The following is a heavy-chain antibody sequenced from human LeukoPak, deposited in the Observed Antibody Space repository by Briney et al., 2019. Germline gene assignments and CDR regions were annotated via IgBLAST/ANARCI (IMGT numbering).Heavy chain of an antibody. V-gene: IGHV3-23*01. CDR1: GFTCAGNA. CDR3: AKDIQLSA. J-gene: IGHJ3*01. CDR2: IASSGRNT. D-gene: IGHD5-24*01. Sequence: GGSLRLSCATSGFTCAGNAMSWVRQSPGKGLEWVSLIASSGRNTYYTDSVRGRFTISRDNSKKTLSLQMNSLRVEDTAIYYCAKDIQLSAWGLGTMVTVSS.